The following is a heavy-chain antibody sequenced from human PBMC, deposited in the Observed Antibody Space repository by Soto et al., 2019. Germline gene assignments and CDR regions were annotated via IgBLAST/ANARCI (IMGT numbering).Heavy chain of an antibody. CDR2: IYPGDSDT. CDR3: ARQNLGCTNGVCWSDY. D-gene: IGHD2-8*01. Sequence: PGESLKISCKGSGYSFTSYWIGWVRQMPGKGLEWMGIIYPGDSDTRYSPSFQGQVTISADKSISTAYLQWSSLKASDTAMYYCARQNLGCTNGVCWSDYWGQGTLVTVSS. CDR1: GYSFTSYW. J-gene: IGHJ4*02. V-gene: IGHV5-51*01.